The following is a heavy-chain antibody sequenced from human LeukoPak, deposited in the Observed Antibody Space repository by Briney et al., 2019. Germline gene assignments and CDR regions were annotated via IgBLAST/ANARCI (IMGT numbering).Heavy chain of an antibody. CDR2: VYFTGRT. V-gene: IGHV4-59*08. D-gene: IGHD6-19*01. J-gene: IGHJ3*01. CDR3: ARHIPVSYDAFDL. CDR1: GGSITGYH. Sequence: PSETLSLTCTVSGGSITGYHWSWIRQPPGKGPEWIAYVYFTGRTLYNPSLESRVTISIDTSKTQFSLRLTSVTAADTAVYYCARHIPVSYDAFDLWGRGTTVTVSS.